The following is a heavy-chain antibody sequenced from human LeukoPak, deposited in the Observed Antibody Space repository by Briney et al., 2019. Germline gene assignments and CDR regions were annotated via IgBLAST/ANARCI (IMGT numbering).Heavy chain of an antibody. Sequence: PSETLSLISNVYGDSVSFGYWSWIRQSPGKGLEWIGFIQDTGITDYNPSLKSRLLMSLDTSKNQFSLNLRSVTAADTAVYYCAGRGHRYSRDWGQGILVTISS. CDR3: AGRGHRYSRD. D-gene: IGHD2-15*01. V-gene: IGHV4-4*09. J-gene: IGHJ1*01. CDR1: GDSVSFGY. CDR2: IQDTGIT.